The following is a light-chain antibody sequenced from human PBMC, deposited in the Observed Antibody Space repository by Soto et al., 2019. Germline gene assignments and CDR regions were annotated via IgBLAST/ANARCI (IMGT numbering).Light chain of an antibody. CDR3: QQYDNSPLT. Sequence: DIVLTQSPGTLSLSPGERAALSCRASQSVSSSYLAWYQQKPGQAPRLLIYGASNRATGIADRFSGSGSGTDFTLTISRLEPEDFAVYYCQQYDNSPLTFGGGTKADIK. J-gene: IGKJ4*01. V-gene: IGKV3-20*01. CDR1: QSVSSSY. CDR2: GAS.